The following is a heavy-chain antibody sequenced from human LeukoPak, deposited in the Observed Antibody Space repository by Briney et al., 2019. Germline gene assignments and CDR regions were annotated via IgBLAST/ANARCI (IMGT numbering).Heavy chain of an antibody. D-gene: IGHD2-2*01. CDR2: ISYDGSNK. Sequence: GGSLRLSCAASGFTFSSYAMHWVRQAPGKGLEWVAVISYDGSNKYYADSVRGRFTISRDNSKNTLYLQMNSLRAEDTAVYYCAKDRGYCTSTSCRGVDYWGQGTLVTVSS. V-gene: IGHV3-30*04. CDR3: AKDRGYCTSTSCRGVDY. CDR1: GFTFSSYA. J-gene: IGHJ4*02.